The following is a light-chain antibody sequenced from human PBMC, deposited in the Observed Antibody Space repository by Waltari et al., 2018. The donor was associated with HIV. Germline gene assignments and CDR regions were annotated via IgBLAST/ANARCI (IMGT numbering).Light chain of an antibody. CDR2: KTS. CDR3: QQYKSYSLT. V-gene: IGKV1-5*03. Sequence: DIQMTQSPSTLSASVGDRVIITCRSSQNVDNWFAWYQQRPGSAPKVLIYKTSTLQTGVPSRFSGSGSGTEFSLTISSLQPDDFATYYCQQYKSYSLTFGQGTRLEIK. J-gene: IGKJ5*01. CDR1: QNVDNW.